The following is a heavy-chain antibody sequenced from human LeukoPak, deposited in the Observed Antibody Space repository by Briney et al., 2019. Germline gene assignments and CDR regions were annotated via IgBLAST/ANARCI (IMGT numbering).Heavy chain of an antibody. CDR1: GYTFTSYY. Sequence: ASVKVSCKASGYTFTSYYMHWVRQAPGQGLEWMGIINPSGGSTSYAQKFQGRVTMTRDTSTSTVYMELSSLRSEDTAVYYCARDPRQTMVGVVFDYWGQGTLVTVSS. D-gene: IGHD3-10*01. V-gene: IGHV1-46*01. CDR2: INPSGGST. J-gene: IGHJ4*02. CDR3: ARDPRQTMVGVVFDY.